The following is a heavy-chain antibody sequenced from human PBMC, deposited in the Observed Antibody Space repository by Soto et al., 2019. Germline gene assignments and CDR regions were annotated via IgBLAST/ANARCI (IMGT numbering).Heavy chain of an antibody. CDR1: GFTFSGSA. CDR3: SRVEYVTSSPIG. V-gene: IGHV3-73*01. D-gene: IGHD6-6*01. J-gene: IGHJ4*02. Sequence: PGGSLRLSCAASGFTFSGSAIHWVRQASGKGLEWVARIRTKSNGYATTYAASVKGRFTISRDDSKNMAYLQMNGPKTEDTAMYYCSRVEYVTSSPIGWGQGTLVTVSS. CDR2: IRTKSNGYAT.